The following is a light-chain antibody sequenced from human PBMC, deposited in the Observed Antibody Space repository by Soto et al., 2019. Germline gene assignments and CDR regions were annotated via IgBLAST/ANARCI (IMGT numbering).Light chain of an antibody. CDR3: ASWDDSLNAVV. CDR2: SDS. J-gene: IGLJ2*01. CDR1: TSNIGTNA. Sequence: QSVLTQPPSASGAPGQWVTISCSGSTSNIGTNAVSWHQQFPGAAPKLLIYSDSHRPSGVPDRFSGSKSGTSASLAISGLQSEDEGDYYCASWDDSLNAVVFGAGTRLTVL. V-gene: IGLV1-44*01.